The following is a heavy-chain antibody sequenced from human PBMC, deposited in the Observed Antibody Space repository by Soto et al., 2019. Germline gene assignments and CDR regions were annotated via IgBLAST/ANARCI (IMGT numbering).Heavy chain of an antibody. V-gene: IGHV4-30-4*02. Sequence: PLDTLSLTSNLSVDSVNSSGFHWAWLRQPPGTCLEWIGYIYNGGSTYYRPSLESRMHISLDATRNHYSLRMTSVTAADTAVYFCARAPVGFDKISYFDYWGQGKLVTVSS. CDR1: VDSVNSSGFH. CDR3: ARAPVGFDKISYFDY. J-gene: IGHJ4*02. CDR2: IYNGGST. D-gene: IGHD3-9*01.